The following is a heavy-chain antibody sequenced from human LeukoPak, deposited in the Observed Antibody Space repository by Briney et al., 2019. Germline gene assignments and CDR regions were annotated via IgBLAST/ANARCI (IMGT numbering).Heavy chain of an antibody. Sequence: SETLSLTCTVSLDSTTSNFWSWVRQPPGKGLEWIGDLYRSGSPNYNPSLQSRVTISIDRSRNQIALELSSVTADDTAVYYCAREILGGFNPGAYWGQGILVTVSS. D-gene: IGHD1-14*01. CDR2: LYRSGSP. CDR1: LDSTTSNF. CDR3: AREILGGFNPGAY. V-gene: IGHV4-4*08. J-gene: IGHJ4*02.